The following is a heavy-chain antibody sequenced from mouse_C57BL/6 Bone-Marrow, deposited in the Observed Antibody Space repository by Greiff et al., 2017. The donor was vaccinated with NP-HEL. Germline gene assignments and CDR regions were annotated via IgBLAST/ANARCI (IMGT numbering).Heavy chain of an antibody. CDR1: GFSLTSYG. V-gene: IGHV2-3*01. CDR3: AKLGGSLAW. Sequence: VKLVESGPGLVAPSQSLSITCTVSGFSLTSYGVSWVRQPPGKGLEWLGVIWGEGGTNYYSALISSRSISKDNSKSQVFLKLNSLQTDDTATYYCAKLGGSLAWWGQGTLVTVSA. J-gene: IGHJ3*02. D-gene: IGHD1-1*02. CDR2: IWGEGGT.